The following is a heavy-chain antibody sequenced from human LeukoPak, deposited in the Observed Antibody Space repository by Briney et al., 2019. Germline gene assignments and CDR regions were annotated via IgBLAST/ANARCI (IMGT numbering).Heavy chain of an antibody. CDR2: ISWNGGST. V-gene: IGHV3-20*04. J-gene: IGHJ3*02. Sequence: GGSLRLSCAASGFTFSSYGMNWVRQAPGKGLEWVSAISWNGGSTGYADSVKGRFTISRDNAKKSLYLQMNSLRAEDTALYYCARPRGSSWEIPKAFDIWGQGTVVTVSS. D-gene: IGHD1-26*01. CDR1: GFTFSSYG. CDR3: ARPRGSSWEIPKAFDI.